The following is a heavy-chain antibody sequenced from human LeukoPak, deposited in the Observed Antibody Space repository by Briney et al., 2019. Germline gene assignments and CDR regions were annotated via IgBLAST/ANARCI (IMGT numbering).Heavy chain of an antibody. CDR1: GFTFSAYS. J-gene: IGHJ5*02. Sequence: GGSLRLSCAASGFTFSAYSMNWVRQAPWKGLEWVSSISSGSRYIYYADSVKGRFTISRDNAKDSLYLQMNSLRAEDTAVYYCAKCSGGNCYHSDDHWGQGTLVTVSP. V-gene: IGHV3-21*01. CDR3: AKCSGGNCYHSDDH. CDR2: ISSGSRYI. D-gene: IGHD2-15*01.